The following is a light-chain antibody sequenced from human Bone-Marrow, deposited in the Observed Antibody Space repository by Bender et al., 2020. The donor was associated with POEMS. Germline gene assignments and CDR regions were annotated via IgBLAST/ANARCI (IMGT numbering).Light chain of an antibody. CDR1: SSDVGGYGY. V-gene: IGLV2-14*03. J-gene: IGLJ2*01. Sequence: QSALTQPASASGSPGQSITISCTGTSSDVGGYGYVSWYQQHPGKAPKLLIYDVTNRASGVSERFSGSKSGNTASLTISGLQTEDEADYYCCSYEGSNSHVIFGGGTKLSVL. CDR3: CSYEGSNSHVI. CDR2: DVT.